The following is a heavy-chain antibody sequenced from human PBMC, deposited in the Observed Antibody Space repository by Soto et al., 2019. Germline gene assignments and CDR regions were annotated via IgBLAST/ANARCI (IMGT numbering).Heavy chain of an antibody. Sequence: NPSETLSLTCTVSGGSISSYYWSWIRQPPGKGLEWIGYIYYSGSTNYNPSLKSRVTISVDTSKNQFSLKLSSVTAADTAVYYCARDLGGYDSSGYYHTLDYWGQGTLVTVSS. CDR3: ARDLGGYDSSGYYHTLDY. J-gene: IGHJ4*02. CDR2: IYYSGST. D-gene: IGHD3-22*01. V-gene: IGHV4-59*12. CDR1: GGSISSYY.